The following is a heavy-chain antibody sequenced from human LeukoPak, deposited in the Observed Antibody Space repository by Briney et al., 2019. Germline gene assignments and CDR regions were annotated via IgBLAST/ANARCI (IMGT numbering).Heavy chain of an antibody. CDR2: INHSGST. J-gene: IGHJ4*02. CDR1: GGSLSGYY. CDR3: ARGLLWFGETDPNFDY. D-gene: IGHD3-10*01. V-gene: IGHV4-34*01. Sequence: SETLSLTCAVYGGSLSGYYWNWIRQPPGKGLEWIGEINHSGSTNYNPSLKSRVTISEDTSNNQFSLKLSSVTAADTAVYYCARGLLWFGETDPNFDYWGQGTLVTVSS.